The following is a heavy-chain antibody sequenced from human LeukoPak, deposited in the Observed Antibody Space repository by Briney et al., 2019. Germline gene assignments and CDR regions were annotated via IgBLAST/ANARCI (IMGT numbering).Heavy chain of an antibody. CDR3: ARGYCSGGSCYSVENWFDP. V-gene: IGHV1-2*06. J-gene: IGHJ5*02. CDR2: INPSSGGT. CDR1: GYTFTKYY. D-gene: IGHD2-15*01. Sequence: ASVKVSCKASGYTFTKYYMFRVRQAPGQGLEWMGRINPSSGGTDYAQKFQGRVTMTRDTSISTAYMELSRLRSDDTAMYYCARGYCSGGSCYSVENWFDPWGQGTLVTVSS.